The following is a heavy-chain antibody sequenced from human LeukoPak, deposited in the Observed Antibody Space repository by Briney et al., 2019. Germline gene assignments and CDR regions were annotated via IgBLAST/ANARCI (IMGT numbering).Heavy chain of an antibody. CDR2: FDPEDGKT. V-gene: IGHV1-24*01. Sequence: ASVKVSCKVSGYTLSELSMNWVRQAPGKGLEWMGGFDPEDGKTIYAQEFHGRVTMTEDTSTDTAYMELISLISEDTAVYYCTTRDSPSGGYFEYWGQGTLVTVSS. D-gene: IGHD2-21*02. CDR3: TTRDSPSGGYFEY. J-gene: IGHJ4*02. CDR1: GYTLSELS.